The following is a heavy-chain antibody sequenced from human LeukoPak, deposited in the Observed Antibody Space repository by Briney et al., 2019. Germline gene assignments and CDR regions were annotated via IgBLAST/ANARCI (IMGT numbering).Heavy chain of an antibody. V-gene: IGHV1-2*02. Sequence: ASVKVSCKASGYTFTGYYMHWVRQAPGQGLEWMGWINPNSGGTSYAQKFQGRVTMTRDTSISTAYMELSRLRSDDTAVYYCARDREPYDFWSGYWNWFDPWGQGTLVTVSS. CDR2: INPNSGGT. CDR1: GYTFTGYY. J-gene: IGHJ5*02. CDR3: ARDREPYDFWSGYWNWFDP. D-gene: IGHD3-3*01.